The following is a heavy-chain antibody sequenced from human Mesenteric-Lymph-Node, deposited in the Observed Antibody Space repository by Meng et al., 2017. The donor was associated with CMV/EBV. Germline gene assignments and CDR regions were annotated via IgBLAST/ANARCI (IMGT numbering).Heavy chain of an antibody. CDR3: AKPGGSGSYLIDFDY. J-gene: IGHJ4*02. D-gene: IGHD3-10*01. CDR1: GYTFTGYY. V-gene: IGHV1-2*02. Sequence: ASVKVSCKASGYTFTGYYMHWVRQAPGQGLEWMGWINPNSGGTNYAQKFQGRVTMTRDTSISTAYMELSRLRSDDTAVYYCAKPGGSGSYLIDFDYWGQGTLVTVSS. CDR2: INPNSGGT.